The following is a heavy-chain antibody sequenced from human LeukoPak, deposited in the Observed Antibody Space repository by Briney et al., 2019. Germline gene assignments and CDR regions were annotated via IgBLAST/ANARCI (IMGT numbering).Heavy chain of an antibody. J-gene: IGHJ4*02. V-gene: IGHV1-18*01. Sequence: APVKVSCKASGYTFTSYGINWVRQAPGQGLEWMGWISAYNGNTNYAQKLQGRVTMTTDTSTSTAYMELRSLRSDDTAMYYCARLGYGGNFCDYWGQGTLVTVSS. CDR3: ARLGYGGNFCDY. CDR1: GYTFTSYG. CDR2: ISAYNGNT. D-gene: IGHD4-23*01.